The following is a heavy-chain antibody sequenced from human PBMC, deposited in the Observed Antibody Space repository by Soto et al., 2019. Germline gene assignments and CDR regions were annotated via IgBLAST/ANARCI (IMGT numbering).Heavy chain of an antibody. CDR2: IKSKTDGGTT. D-gene: IGHD3-22*01. Sequence: GGSLRLSCAASGFTFSNAWMSWVRQAPGKGLEWVGRIKSKTDGGTTDYAAPVKGRFTISRADSKNTLYLQMNRLKTEDVSVYYCTPLHCYDSSGYYFDYWGQGTLVTVSA. J-gene: IGHJ4*02. CDR1: GFTFSNAW. CDR3: TPLHCYDSSGYYFDY. V-gene: IGHV3-15*01.